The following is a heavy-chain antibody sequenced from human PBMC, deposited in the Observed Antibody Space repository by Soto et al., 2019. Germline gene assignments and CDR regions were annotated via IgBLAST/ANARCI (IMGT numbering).Heavy chain of an antibody. CDR3: AHRGSRWYFGGGALDY. Sequence: QITLKESGPTLVKPTQTLTLTCTFSGFSLSTSGVGVGWIRQPPGKALEWLALIYWDDDKRYSPSLKSRLTNTKDPSKNQVVLTMTNMDPVDTATYYCAHRGSRWYFGGGALDYWGQGTLVTVSS. CDR1: GFSLSTSGVG. D-gene: IGHD6-13*01. CDR2: IYWDDDK. J-gene: IGHJ4*02. V-gene: IGHV2-5*02.